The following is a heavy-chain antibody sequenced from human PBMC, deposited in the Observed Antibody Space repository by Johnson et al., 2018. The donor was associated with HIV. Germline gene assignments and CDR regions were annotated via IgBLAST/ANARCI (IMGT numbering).Heavy chain of an antibody. Sequence: QVQLVESGGGLVKPGGSLRLSCAASRFTFSDYYMSWIRQTPGKGLEWVSYISSSGGTIYYSDSVKGRFAISRDNAKNSLYLQMSSLRAEDTAVYFCAKFEGFITVNRVVGDAFDIWGQGTMVSVSS. CDR3: AKFEGFITVNRVVGDAFDI. V-gene: IGHV3-11*04. J-gene: IGHJ3*02. CDR2: ISSSGGTI. D-gene: IGHD3-10*01. CDR1: RFTFSDYY.